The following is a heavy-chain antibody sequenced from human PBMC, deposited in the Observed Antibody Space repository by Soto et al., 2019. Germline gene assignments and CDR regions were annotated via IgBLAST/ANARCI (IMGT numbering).Heavy chain of an antibody. CDR1: GFTFSSYG. CDR3: AKVWEDYYGMDV. V-gene: IGHV3-30*18. D-gene: IGHD3-16*01. J-gene: IGHJ6*02. Sequence: ESGGGVVQPGRPLRLSCAASGFTFSSYGMHWVRQAPGKGLEWVAVISYDGSNKYYADSVKGRFTISRDNSKNTLYLQMNSLRAEDTAVYYCAKVWEDYYGMDVWGQGTTVTVSS. CDR2: ISYDGSNK.